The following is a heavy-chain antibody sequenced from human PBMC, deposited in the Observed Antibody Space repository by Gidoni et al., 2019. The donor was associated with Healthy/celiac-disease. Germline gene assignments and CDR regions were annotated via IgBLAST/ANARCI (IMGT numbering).Heavy chain of an antibody. V-gene: IGHV3-48*02. Sequence: EVQLVASGGGLVQPGGYLRLSCAASGFTFSSYSMNWVRQAPGKGLGWVTYISSSSSTIYYADVVKGRFTISRDNAKSSLYLQMNSLRDEDTAVYYCARGGSYQLLSDISYYYYGMDVWGQGTTVTVSS. CDR1: GFTFSSYS. CDR3: ARGGSYQLLSDISYYYYGMDV. D-gene: IGHD2-2*01. CDR2: ISSSSSTI. J-gene: IGHJ6*02.